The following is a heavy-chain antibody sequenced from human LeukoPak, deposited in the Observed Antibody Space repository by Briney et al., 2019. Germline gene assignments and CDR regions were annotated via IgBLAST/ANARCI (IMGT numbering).Heavy chain of an antibody. CDR1: GFTFSSYG. CDR2: ISYDGSNK. V-gene: IGHV3-30*18. J-gene: IGHJ6*02. Sequence: GGSLRLSCAASGFTFSSYGMHWVRQAPGKGLVWVAVISYDGSNKYYADSVKGRFTISRDNSKNTLYLQMNSLRAEDTAVYYCAKEGGYDILTGYYPYYYYGMDVWGQGTTVTVSS. CDR3: AKEGGYDILTGYYPYYYYGMDV. D-gene: IGHD3-9*01.